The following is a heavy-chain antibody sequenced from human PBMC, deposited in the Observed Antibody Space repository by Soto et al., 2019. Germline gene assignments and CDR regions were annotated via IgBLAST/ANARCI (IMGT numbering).Heavy chain of an antibody. D-gene: IGHD3-16*01. J-gene: IGHJ4*02. CDR1: GGTFSSYV. CDR2: IIAAFGPA. V-gene: IGHV1-69*06. CDR3: ARGGGGGAIDY. Sequence: QVQLVQSGAEVKKPGSSVKVSCKASGGTFSSYVITWVRKAPGQGLEWMGGIIAAFGPANYAQKFQGRVTVTADKPPDPAYMGRGSRRPEDTAIYFCARGGGGGAIDYWGQGTRVTVSS.